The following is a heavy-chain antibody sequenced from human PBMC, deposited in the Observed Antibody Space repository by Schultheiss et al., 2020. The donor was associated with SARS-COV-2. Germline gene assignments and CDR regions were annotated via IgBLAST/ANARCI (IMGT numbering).Heavy chain of an antibody. CDR1: GFTFDDYA. J-gene: IGHJ6*02. CDR3: TKVPLPPLYGMDV. Sequence: GGSLRLSCAASGFTFDDYAMHWVRQAPGKGLEWVSGISWNSGSIGYADSVKGRFTISRDNAKNSLYLQMNSLRAEDTALYYCTKVPLPPLYGMDVWGQGTTVTVSS. V-gene: IGHV3-9*01. CDR2: ISWNSGSI.